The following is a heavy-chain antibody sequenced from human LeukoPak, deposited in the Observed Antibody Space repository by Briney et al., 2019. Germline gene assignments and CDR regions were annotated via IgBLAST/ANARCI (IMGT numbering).Heavy chain of an antibody. V-gene: IGHV1-2*02. J-gene: IGHJ6*03. CDR2: INPNSGGT. Sequence: GASVKVSCKASGGTFSSSAISWVRQAPGQGLEWMGWINPNSGGTNYAQKFQGRVTMTRDTSISTAYMELSRLRSDDTAVYYCARAAMVRGVIIYYYYYMDVWGKGTTVTVSS. CDR3: ARAAMVRGVIIYYYYYMDV. D-gene: IGHD3-10*01. CDR1: GGTFSSSA.